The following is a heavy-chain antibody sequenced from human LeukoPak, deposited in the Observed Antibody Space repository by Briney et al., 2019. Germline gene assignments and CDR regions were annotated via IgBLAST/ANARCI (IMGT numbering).Heavy chain of an antibody. V-gene: IGHV3-23*01. CDR3: ARDNAPYTSSSSGLGLFDY. Sequence: PGGSLRLSCAASGFTFRDYAMSWVRQAPGKGLEWVSAISGNGGSTYYADSVKGRFTISRDNSKNTLHLQLNSLRAEDTAVYYCARDNAPYTSSSSGLGLFDYWGQGTLVTVSS. D-gene: IGHD6-6*01. J-gene: IGHJ4*02. CDR1: GFTFRDYA. CDR2: ISGNGGST.